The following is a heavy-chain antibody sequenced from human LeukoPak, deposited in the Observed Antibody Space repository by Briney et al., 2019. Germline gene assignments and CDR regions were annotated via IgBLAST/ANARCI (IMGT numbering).Heavy chain of an antibody. CDR1: GFSFSDSA. CDR2: IRSELSGYVT. CDR3: TRHLGDDDYGDFNDY. J-gene: IGHJ4*02. V-gene: IGHV3-73*01. D-gene: IGHD4-17*01. Sequence: PGGSLRLSCAASGFSFSDSALHWVRQAAGKGLGWVGRIRSELSGYVTAYAASVKGRFTNSRNDSKNTAHLKMNSFETEDTAVYYCTRHLGDDDYGDFNDYWGQGTLVTVSS.